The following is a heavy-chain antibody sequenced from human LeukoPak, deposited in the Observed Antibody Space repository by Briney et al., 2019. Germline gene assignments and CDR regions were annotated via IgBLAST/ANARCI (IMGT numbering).Heavy chain of an antibody. J-gene: IGHJ4*02. CDR3: AKGNGYSYGRYYFDY. Sequence: GGSLRLSCAASGFTFSSYAMGWVRQAPGKGLEWVSAITASGGNTYYADSVKGRFTISRNNSKNTLYLQVNSLRAEDTAVYYCAKGNGYSYGRYYFDYWGQGTLVAVSS. V-gene: IGHV3-23*01. CDR1: GFTFSSYA. CDR2: ITASGGNT. D-gene: IGHD5-18*01.